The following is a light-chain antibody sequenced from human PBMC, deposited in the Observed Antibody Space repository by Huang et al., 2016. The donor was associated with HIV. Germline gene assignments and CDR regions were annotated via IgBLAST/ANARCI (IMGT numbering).Light chain of an antibody. CDR2: WAS. CDR1: QSVLYSSNNKNY. CDR3: QQYYSTPRT. Sequence: DIVMTQSPDSLAVSLGERATINCKSSQSVLYSSNNKNYLAWYQQKPGQPPKRLSDWASTLESGVPDRFSGSGSGTDFTLTISSLQAEDVAVYYCQQYYSTPRTFGQGTKLEIK. J-gene: IGKJ2*01. V-gene: IGKV4-1*01.